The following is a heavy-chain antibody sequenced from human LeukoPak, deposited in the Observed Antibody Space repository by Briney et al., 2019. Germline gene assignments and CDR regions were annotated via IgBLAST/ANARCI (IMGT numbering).Heavy chain of an antibody. V-gene: IGHV3-9*01. CDR1: GFTFDDYA. J-gene: IGHJ4*02. CDR2: ISWNSGSI. Sequence: PGGSLRLSCAASGFTFDDYAMHWVRQAPGKGLEWVSGISWNSGSIGYADSVKGRFTISRDNAKNSLYLQMNSLRAEDTALYHGAKGGYDSSGYSAEPFDYWGQGTLVTVSS. D-gene: IGHD3-22*01. CDR3: AKGGYDSSGYSAEPFDY.